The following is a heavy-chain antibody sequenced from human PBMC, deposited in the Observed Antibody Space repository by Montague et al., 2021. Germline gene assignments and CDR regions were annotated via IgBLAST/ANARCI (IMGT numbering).Heavy chain of an antibody. J-gene: IGHJ6*02. CDR3: AVTNPYYYYGMDV. Sequence: SETLSLTCGVSGASISSYYWNWIRQPPGKGLECIGYIHYSRTTNYNPSLKSRVTISVDTSKNQFSLKLSSVTAADTAFYYCAVTNPYYYYGMDVWGQGTTVTVSS. D-gene: IGHD4-17*01. CDR2: IHYSRTT. V-gene: IGHV4-59*01. CDR1: GASISSYY.